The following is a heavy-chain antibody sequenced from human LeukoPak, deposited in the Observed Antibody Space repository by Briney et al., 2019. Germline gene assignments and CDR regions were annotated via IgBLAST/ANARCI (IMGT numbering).Heavy chain of an antibody. Sequence: MPSETLSLTCTVSGGSISSGGYYWTWIRQHPGKGLEWIGYIYDTGSTNYNPSLKSRITMSVDTSKNQFSLKLNSVTAADTAVYYCASDGGSGSKLDHWGQGTLVTVSS. V-gene: IGHV4-31*03. CDR1: GGSISSGGYY. CDR2: IYDTGST. J-gene: IGHJ4*02. D-gene: IGHD3-10*01. CDR3: ASDGGSGSKLDH.